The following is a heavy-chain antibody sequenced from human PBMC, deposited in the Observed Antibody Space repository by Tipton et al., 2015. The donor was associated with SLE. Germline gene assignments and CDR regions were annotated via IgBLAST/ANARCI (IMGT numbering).Heavy chain of an antibody. V-gene: IGHV4-34*01. CDR3: AKDYDFWSGLDY. J-gene: IGHJ4*02. CDR2: INHSGST. Sequence: TLSLTCAVYGGSFSGYYWSWIRQPPGKGLEWIGEINHSGSTNYNPSLKSRVTISVDTSKNQFSLKLSSVTAADTAVYYCAKDYDFWSGLDYWGQGTLVTVSS. CDR1: GGSFSGYY. D-gene: IGHD3-3*01.